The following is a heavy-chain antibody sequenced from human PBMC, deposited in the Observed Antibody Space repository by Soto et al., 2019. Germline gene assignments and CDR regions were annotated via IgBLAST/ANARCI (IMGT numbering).Heavy chain of an antibody. Sequence: PGGSLRLSCAASGFTFSSYGMHWVRQAPGKGLEWVAVISYDGSNKYYADSVKGRFTISRDNSKNTLYLQMNSLRAEDTAVYYCAKDHAWLVRVTMIVGLTRLASYYFDYWGQGTLVTVSS. CDR1: GFTFSSYG. CDR3: AKDHAWLVRVTMIVGLTRLASYYFDY. CDR2: ISYDGSNK. V-gene: IGHV3-30*18. J-gene: IGHJ4*02. D-gene: IGHD3-22*01.